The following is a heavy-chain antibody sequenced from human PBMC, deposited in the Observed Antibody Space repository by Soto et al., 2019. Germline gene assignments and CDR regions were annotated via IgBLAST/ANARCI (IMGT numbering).Heavy chain of an antibody. V-gene: IGHV4-34*01. CDR3: SRPHCSSTSCYHPYGAFDI. CDR1: GGSFSGYY. J-gene: IGHJ3*02. Sequence: PSETLSLTCAVYGGSFSGYYWSWIRQPPGKGLEWIGEINHSGSTNYNPSLKSRVTISVDTSKNQFSLKMSTVTAADTAVYFCSRPHCSSTSCYHPYGAFDIWGQGTMVTVSS. D-gene: IGHD2-2*01. CDR2: INHSGST.